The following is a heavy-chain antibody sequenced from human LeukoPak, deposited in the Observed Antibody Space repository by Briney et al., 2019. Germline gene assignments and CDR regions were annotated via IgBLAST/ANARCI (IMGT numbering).Heavy chain of an antibody. V-gene: IGHV1-69*05. CDR2: IIPIFGTA. Sequence: ASVKVSCKASGGTFSSYAISWVRQAPGQGLEWMGGIIPIFGTANYAQKFQGRVTITTDESTSTAYMELSSLRSEDTAVYYCARERPDYDSSGYLLYWGQGTLVTVSP. CDR1: GGTFSSYA. J-gene: IGHJ4*02. CDR3: ARERPDYDSSGYLLY. D-gene: IGHD3-22*01.